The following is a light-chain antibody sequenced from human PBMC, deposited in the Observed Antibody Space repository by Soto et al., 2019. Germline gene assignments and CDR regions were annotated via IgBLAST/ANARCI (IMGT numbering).Light chain of an antibody. CDR1: PNFSSNY. CDR2: GAS. V-gene: IGKV3-20*01. Sequence: EIVLTQSPDTLSLSPGERATLSCRASPNFSSNYLAWYQHKPGQAPRLLIYGASSRAAGIPDRLSASLSGTDFPLSIRRLEPEDFAVYFCQQYGSSPRCSFGQGTKLEIK. CDR3: QQYGSSPRCS. J-gene: IGKJ2*01.